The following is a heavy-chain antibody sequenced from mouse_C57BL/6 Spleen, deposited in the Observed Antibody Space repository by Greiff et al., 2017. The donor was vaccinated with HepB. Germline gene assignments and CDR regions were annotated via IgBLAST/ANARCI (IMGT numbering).Heavy chain of an antibody. CDR3: TTYYYGSSVFAY. CDR2: IDPENGDT. Sequence: VQLQQSGAELVRPGASVKLSCTASGFNIKDDYMHWVKQRPEQGLEWIGWIDPENGDTENASKFQGKATITADTSSNTAYLQLSSLTSEDTAVYYCTTYYYGSSVFAYWGQGTLVTVSA. CDR1: GFNIKDDY. V-gene: IGHV14-4*01. D-gene: IGHD1-1*01. J-gene: IGHJ3*01.